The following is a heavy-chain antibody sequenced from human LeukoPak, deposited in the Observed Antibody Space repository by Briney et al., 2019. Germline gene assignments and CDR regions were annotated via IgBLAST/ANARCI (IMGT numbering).Heavy chain of an antibody. D-gene: IGHD6-19*01. CDR2: IKQDGSEK. J-gene: IGHJ4*02. CDR1: GFTFSSYW. Sequence: PGGSLRLSCAASGFTFSSYWMSWVRQAPGKGLEWVANIKQDGSEKYYVDSVKGRFTISRDNAKNSLYLQMNSLRAEDAAVYYRARDRVGIAVAGHFDYWGQGTLVTVSS. CDR3: ARDRVGIAVAGHFDY. V-gene: IGHV3-7*01.